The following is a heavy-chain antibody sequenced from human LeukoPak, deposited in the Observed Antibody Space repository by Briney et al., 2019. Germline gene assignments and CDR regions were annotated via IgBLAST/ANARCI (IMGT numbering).Heavy chain of an antibody. CDR3: ARGPTVTFNYHYGMDV. CDR1: GFTFSDHY. Sequence: QSGGSLRLSCATSGFTFSDHYMDWVRQAPGKGLEWVARTRSKARGYTTEYAASVKGRFTVSRDESMDPLYLQMNSLKTEDTAVYYCARGPTVTFNYHYGMDVWGQGTTVTVSS. J-gene: IGHJ6*02. CDR2: TRSKARGYTT. D-gene: IGHD4-17*01. V-gene: IGHV3-72*01.